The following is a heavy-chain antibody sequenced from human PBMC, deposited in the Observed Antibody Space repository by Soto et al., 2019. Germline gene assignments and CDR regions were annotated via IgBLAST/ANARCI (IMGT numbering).Heavy chain of an antibody. Sequence: LTCTGSGGSISFYYWSWIRQPPGKGLEWIGYIYYSGITNYSPSLKSRVTISVDTSNNQFSLKLSSVTAADTAVYYCERVVIVGATTYFDYWGQGTLVTVSS. CDR3: ERVVIVGATTYFDY. J-gene: IGHJ4*02. D-gene: IGHD1-26*01. V-gene: IGHV4-59*01. CDR2: IYYSGIT. CDR1: GGSISFYY.